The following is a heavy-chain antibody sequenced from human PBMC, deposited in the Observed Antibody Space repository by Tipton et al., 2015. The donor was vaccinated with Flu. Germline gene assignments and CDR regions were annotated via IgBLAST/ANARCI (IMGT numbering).Heavy chain of an antibody. CDR3: ARQIYYDGTSLRGFDV. D-gene: IGHD4-23*01. J-gene: IGHJ3*01. CDR1: GYSFTSYY. Sequence: QLVQSGGEVKGPGESLKISCKGSGYSFTSYYIAWVRQMPGRGLEWMGIIYPGDSGARYSPSLQGQVTISADKSSRTAYLQWSSLKASDSGIYYCARQIYYDGTSLRGFDVWGQGTTVSVSS. CDR2: IYPGDSGA. V-gene: IGHV5-51*01.